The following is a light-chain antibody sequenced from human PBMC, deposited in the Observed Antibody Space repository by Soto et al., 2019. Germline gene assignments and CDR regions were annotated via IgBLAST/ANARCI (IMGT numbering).Light chain of an antibody. V-gene: IGLV1-47*01. CDR2: RNT. Sequence: QSVLTQPPSASGTPGQRVTISCSGSSSNIGKNYVYWYQQLPGRAPKLLIYRNTQRPSGVPDQFSGSKSDTSASLAISGLRSADEADDYCSVWDAKLRDWVFGGGTKVTRP. CDR1: SSNIGKNY. CDR3: SVWDAKLRDWV. J-gene: IGLJ3*02.